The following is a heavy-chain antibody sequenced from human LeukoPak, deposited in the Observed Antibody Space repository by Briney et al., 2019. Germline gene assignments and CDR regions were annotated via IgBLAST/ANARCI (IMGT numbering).Heavy chain of an antibody. CDR1: GFTISNYA. CDR2: ISYDESNK. J-gene: IGHJ4*02. D-gene: IGHD6-13*01. CDR3: TRERLAFSSSWYPSDY. V-gene: IGHV3-30*04. Sequence: GGSLRLSRAASGFTISNYAMLWVRQAPGKGLEWVALISYDESNKYYADSVKGRSTLSRDNSKNTLYLQVNSLRAEDTAVYYCTRERLAFSSSWYPSDYWGQGTLVSVSS.